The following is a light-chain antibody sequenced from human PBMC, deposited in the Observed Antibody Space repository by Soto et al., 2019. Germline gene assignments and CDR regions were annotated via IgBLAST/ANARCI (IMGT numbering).Light chain of an antibody. CDR1: QSVSSSY. V-gene: IGKV3-20*01. Sequence: IVLTQSPGTLSFSPVEIATLCCRASQSVSSSYLAWYQQKPGQAPRLLIYGASSRATGIPDRFSGSGSGTDFTLTISRLEPEDFAVYYCQQYGSSPWTFGQGTKVDIK. CDR3: QQYGSSPWT. J-gene: IGKJ1*01. CDR2: GAS.